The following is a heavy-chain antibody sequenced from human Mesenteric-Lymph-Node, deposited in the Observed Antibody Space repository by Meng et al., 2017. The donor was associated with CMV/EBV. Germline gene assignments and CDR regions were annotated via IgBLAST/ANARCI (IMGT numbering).Heavy chain of an antibody. J-gene: IGHJ4*02. CDR2: IYYSGST. D-gene: IGHD3-3*01. V-gene: IGHV4-39*02. CDR3: ARENYDFWSGYYTPDY. CDR1: GGSISSSSYY. Sequence: SETLSLTCTVSGGSISSSSYYWGWIRQPPGKGLEWIGSIYYSGSTYYNPSLKSRVTISVDTSKNQFSLKLSSVTAADTAVYYCARENYDFWSGYYTPDYWGQGTLVTVSS.